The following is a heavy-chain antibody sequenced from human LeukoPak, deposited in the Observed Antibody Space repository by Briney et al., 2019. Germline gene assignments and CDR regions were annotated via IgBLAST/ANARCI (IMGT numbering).Heavy chain of an antibody. D-gene: IGHD3-16*01. CDR2: ISDSGSPI. CDR1: RFTLSSYE. J-gene: IGHJ4*02. V-gene: IGHV3-48*03. CDR3: AKASWVSSADAVL. Sequence: AGGSLRLSCAASRFTLSSYEMNWVRQAPGKGLEWVSYISDSGSPIYYADSVKGRFTLSRDDSRNTVYLQLNNLRVEDTAVYYCAKASWVSSADAVLWGQGTLVTVSS.